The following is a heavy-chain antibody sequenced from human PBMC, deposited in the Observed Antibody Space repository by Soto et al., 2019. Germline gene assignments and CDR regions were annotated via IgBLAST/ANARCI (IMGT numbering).Heavy chain of an antibody. CDR1: GGSISSVGYY. Sequence: PSDTLSLTFTVSGGSISSVGYYWSWIRQHPGKGLEVIGYIYYSGSTYYNPSLNSRVTISVDTSKNQFSLKLTSVTDADTAVYYCASYYTWQDGALDXWGQGTMVTVS. D-gene: IGHD3-10*01. CDR3: ASYYTWQDGALDX. CDR2: IYYSGST. J-gene: IGHJ3*01. V-gene: IGHV4-31*03.